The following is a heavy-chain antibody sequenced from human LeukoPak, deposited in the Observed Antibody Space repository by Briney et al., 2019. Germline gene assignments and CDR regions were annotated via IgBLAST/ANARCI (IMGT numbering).Heavy chain of an antibody. CDR3: ARGRNYDILTG. D-gene: IGHD3-9*01. CDR2: INPNSGGT. CDR1: GYTLTELS. Sequence: ASVKVSCKVSGYTLTELSMHWVRQAPGQGLEWMGWINPNSGGTKYEQKFQGRVTMTRDTSINTAYMELTGLTYDDTAVYYCARGRNYDILTGWGQGTLVTVPS. J-gene: IGHJ4*02. V-gene: IGHV1-2*02.